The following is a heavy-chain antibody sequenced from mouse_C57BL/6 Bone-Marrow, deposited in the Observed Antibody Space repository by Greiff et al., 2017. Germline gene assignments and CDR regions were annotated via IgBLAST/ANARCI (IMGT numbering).Heavy chain of an antibody. CDR3: ARSAGLRPGYYFDE. CDR2: INPSNGGT. J-gene: IGHJ2*01. CDR1: GYTFTSYW. D-gene: IGHD2-4*01. Sequence: QVQLQQPGTELVKPGASVKLSCKASGYTFTSYWMHWVKQRPGQGLEWIGNINPSNGGTNYNEKFKSKATLTVDKSSSTAYMQLSSLTSEDSAVYYCARSAGLRPGYYFDEWGQGTTLTVSS. V-gene: IGHV1-53*01.